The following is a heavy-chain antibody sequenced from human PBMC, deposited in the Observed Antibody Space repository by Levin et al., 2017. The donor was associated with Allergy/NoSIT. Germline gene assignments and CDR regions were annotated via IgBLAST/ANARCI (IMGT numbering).Heavy chain of an antibody. CDR3: ARDAGGLGNNWFDP. Sequence: VASVKVSCKASGYTFTSYDINWVRQATGQGLEWMGWMNPNSGNTGYAQKFQGRVTMTRNTSISTAYMELSSLRSEDTAVYYCARDAGGLGNNWFDPWGQGTLVTVSS. J-gene: IGHJ5*02. D-gene: IGHD2-8*02. CDR2: MNPNSGNT. V-gene: IGHV1-8*01. CDR1: GYTFTSYD.